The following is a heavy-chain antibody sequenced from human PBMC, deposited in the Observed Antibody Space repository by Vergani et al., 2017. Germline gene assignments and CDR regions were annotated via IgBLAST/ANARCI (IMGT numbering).Heavy chain of an antibody. CDR3: AKDIAVAGTPDYFDY. CDR1: GFTFSSYA. J-gene: IGHJ4*02. CDR2: ISGSGGST. D-gene: IGHD6-19*01. Sequence: EVQLLESGGGLVQPGGSLRLSCAASGFTFSSYAMSWVRQAPGKGLEWVSAISGSGGSTYYADSVKGRFTISRDNSKDTLYLQMNSLRAEDTAVYYCAKDIAVAGTPDYFDYWGQGTLVTVSS. V-gene: IGHV3-23*01.